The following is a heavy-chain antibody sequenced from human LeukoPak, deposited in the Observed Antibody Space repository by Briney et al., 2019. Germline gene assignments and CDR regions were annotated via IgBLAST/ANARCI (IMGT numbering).Heavy chain of an antibody. CDR1: GVSISNFY. V-gene: IGHV4-59*01. CDR2: IYYSGST. J-gene: IGHJ4*02. Sequence: KPSQTLSLTCAVSGVSISNFYWSSIRQPPGKGLEWIGDIYYSGSTNYNPSLKSRVTILVDASKKQFSLQLSSVTAADTAVYYCASREQVETTMGGYYFDYWGQGTLVTVSS. D-gene: IGHD5-18*01. CDR3: ASREQVETTMGGYYFDY.